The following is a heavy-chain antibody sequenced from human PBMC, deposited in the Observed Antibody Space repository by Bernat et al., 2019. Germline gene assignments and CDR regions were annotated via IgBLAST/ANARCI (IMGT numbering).Heavy chain of an antibody. D-gene: IGHD1-26*01. Sequence: QVQLQESGPGLVKPSETLSLTCAVSGYSISSGYYWGWIRQPPGKGLVWIGSIYHSGSTYYNPSLKSRVTISVDTSKNQFSLKLSSVTAADTAVYYCERDTSRELLEADAFDIWGQGTMVTVSS. J-gene: IGHJ3*02. V-gene: IGHV4-38-2*01. CDR3: ERDTSRELLEADAFDI. CDR2: IYHSGST. CDR1: GYSISSGYY.